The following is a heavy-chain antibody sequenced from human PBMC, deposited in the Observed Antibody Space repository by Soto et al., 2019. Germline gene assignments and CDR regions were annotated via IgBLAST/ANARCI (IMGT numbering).Heavy chain of an antibody. CDR3: ARQDYDFWSGHEENYVFDY. V-gene: IGHV5-51*01. D-gene: IGHD3-3*01. CDR2: IYPGDSDT. Sequence: GESLKISCKGSGYSFTSYWIGWVRQMPGKGLEWMGIIYPGDSDTRYSPSFQGQVTISADKSISTAYLQWSSLKASDTAMYYCARQDYDFWSGHEENYVFDYWGQGTLVTVSS. J-gene: IGHJ4*02. CDR1: GYSFTSYW.